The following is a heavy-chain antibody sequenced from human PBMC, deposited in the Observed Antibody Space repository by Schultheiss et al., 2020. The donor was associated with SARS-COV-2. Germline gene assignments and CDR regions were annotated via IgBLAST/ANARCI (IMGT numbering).Heavy chain of an antibody. J-gene: IGHJ6*02. V-gene: IGHV1-2*02. CDR2: INPNSGDT. CDR3: ARGSCSSTSCYNRVGYYYYGMDV. Sequence: ASVKVSCKASGYTFTGYYMHWVRQAPGQGLEWMGWINPNSGDTYYAEKFQGRVTMTRDTSITTAYMELRSLRSDDTAVYYCARGSCSSTSCYNRVGYYYYGMDVWGQGTTVTVSS. CDR1: GYTFTGYY. D-gene: IGHD2-2*02.